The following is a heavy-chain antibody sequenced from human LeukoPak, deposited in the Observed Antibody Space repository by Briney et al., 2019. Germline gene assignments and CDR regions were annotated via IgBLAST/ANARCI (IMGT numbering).Heavy chain of an antibody. Sequence: SQTLSLTCTVSGGSISSGGYYWSWIRQPPGKGLEWIGEINHSGSTNYNPSLKSRVTISVDTSKNQFSLKLSSVTAADTAVYYCARRGYQLLISYPFDYWGQGTLVTVSS. D-gene: IGHD2-2*01. V-gene: IGHV4-30-2*01. J-gene: IGHJ4*02. CDR1: GGSISSGGYY. CDR3: ARRGYQLLISYPFDY. CDR2: INHSGST.